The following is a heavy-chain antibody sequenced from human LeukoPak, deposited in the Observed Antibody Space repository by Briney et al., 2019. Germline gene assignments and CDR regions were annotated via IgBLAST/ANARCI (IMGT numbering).Heavy chain of an antibody. CDR3: ARDDILTGYYLFDY. D-gene: IGHD3-9*01. Sequence: GGSLRPSCAASGFTFDDYGMSWVRQAPGKGLEWVSGINWNGGSTGYADSVKGRFTISRDNAKNSLYLQMNSLRAEDTALYYCARDDILTGYYLFDYWGQGTLVTVSS. CDR1: GFTFDDYG. J-gene: IGHJ4*02. V-gene: IGHV3-20*04. CDR2: INWNGGST.